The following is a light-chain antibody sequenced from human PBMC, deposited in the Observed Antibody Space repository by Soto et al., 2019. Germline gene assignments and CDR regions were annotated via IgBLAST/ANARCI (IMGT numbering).Light chain of an antibody. Sequence: SYELTQPPSVSVAPGQAASITCGGDNIGSRNVHWYQQKPGQAPVLVLYDSFDRPSGIPERISGSNSGNTATPTINRVEAGDEADYYCQVWDNGSDGGVFGPGTKVTVL. V-gene: IGLV3-21*02. CDR1: NIGSRN. CDR2: DSF. J-gene: IGLJ1*01. CDR3: QVWDNGSDGGV.